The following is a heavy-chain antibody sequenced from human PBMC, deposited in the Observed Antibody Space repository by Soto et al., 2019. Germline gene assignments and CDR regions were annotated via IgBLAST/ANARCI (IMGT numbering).Heavy chain of an antibody. CDR2: IYSSGST. CDR1: AGRSSSYY. D-gene: IGHD2-15*01. J-gene: IGHJ3*02. Sequence: PLETLSLPWTLSAGRSSSYYWSWIRQPPGSGLEWIGYIYSSGSTHYNPSLQNRVTISIDTSKNQVALKVSSVTAADTAVYYCARVAIVVLQIRAGDAFDIWGQGTTVTVS. CDR3: ARVAIVVLQIRAGDAFDI. V-gene: IGHV4-59*13.